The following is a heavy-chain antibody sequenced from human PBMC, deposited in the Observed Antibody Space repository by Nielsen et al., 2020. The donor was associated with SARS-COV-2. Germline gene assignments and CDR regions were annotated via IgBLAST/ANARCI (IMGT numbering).Heavy chain of an antibody. CDR2: IDPSDSYT. V-gene: IGHV5-10-1*01. Sequence: GESLKISCKGSGYSFTSYWISWVRQMPGKGLEWMGRIDPSDSYTNYSPSFQGHVTISADKSISTAYLQWSSLKASDTAVYYCAREWGYGTHYYYGMDVWGQGTTVTVSS. CDR1: GYSFTSYW. D-gene: IGHD1-14*01. J-gene: IGHJ6*02. CDR3: AREWGYGTHYYYGMDV.